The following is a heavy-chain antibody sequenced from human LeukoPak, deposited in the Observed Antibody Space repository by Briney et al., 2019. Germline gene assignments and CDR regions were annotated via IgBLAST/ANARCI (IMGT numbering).Heavy chain of an antibody. D-gene: IGHD1-26*01. CDR1: GFTFSSYS. Sequence: GGSLRLSCAASGFTFSSYSMNWVRQAPGKGLEWVAVISYDGSNKYYADSVKGRFTISRDNSKNTLHLHMSSLRAEDTAVYYCAREVGSGSYLAHVFDIWGQGTMVTVSS. J-gene: IGHJ3*02. CDR2: ISYDGSNK. V-gene: IGHV3-30*03. CDR3: AREVGSGSYLAHVFDI.